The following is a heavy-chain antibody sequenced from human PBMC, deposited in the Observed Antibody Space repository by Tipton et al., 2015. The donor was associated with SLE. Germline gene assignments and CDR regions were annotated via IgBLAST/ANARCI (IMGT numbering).Heavy chain of an antibody. D-gene: IGHD6-13*01. Sequence: SLRLSCAASGFTFSSYGMHWVRQAPGKGLEWVAFIRYDGSNKYYADSVKGRFTISRDNSKNTLYLQMNSLRAEDTAVYYCASIPWGERAAAGTYWGQGTLVTVSS. CDR1: GFTFSSYG. V-gene: IGHV3-30*02. CDR2: IRYDGSNK. CDR3: ASIPWGERAAAGTY. J-gene: IGHJ4*02.